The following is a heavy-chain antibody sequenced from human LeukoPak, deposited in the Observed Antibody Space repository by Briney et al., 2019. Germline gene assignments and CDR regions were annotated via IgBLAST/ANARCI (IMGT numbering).Heavy chain of an antibody. D-gene: IGHD3-3*01. CDR2: ISYDGSNK. J-gene: IGHJ4*02. V-gene: IGHV3-30*18. Sequence: PGGSLRLSCAASGFTFSSYGMHWVRQAPGKGLEWVAVISYDGSNKYYADSVKGRSTISRDNSKNTLYLQMNSLRAEDTAVYYCAKSYDFWSGPFDYWGQGTLVTVSS. CDR1: GFTFSSYG. CDR3: AKSYDFWSGPFDY.